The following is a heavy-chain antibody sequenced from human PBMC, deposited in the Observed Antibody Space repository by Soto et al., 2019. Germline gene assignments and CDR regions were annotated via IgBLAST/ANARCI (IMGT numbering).Heavy chain of an antibody. V-gene: IGHV1-69*01. J-gene: IGHJ6*02. CDR2: IIPIVGTG. Sequence: QVQLVQSGAEVKKPGSSVKVSCKASGGSFSSYAISWVRQAPGQGLEWMGGIIPIVGTGNYAQNFQGRVTLPADESTGTAYMELSSPRSDDTAKYYCARDLRAAGRPGMDVWGQGTTVTVSS. CDR1: GGSFSSYA. CDR3: ARDLRAAGRPGMDV. D-gene: IGHD6-13*01.